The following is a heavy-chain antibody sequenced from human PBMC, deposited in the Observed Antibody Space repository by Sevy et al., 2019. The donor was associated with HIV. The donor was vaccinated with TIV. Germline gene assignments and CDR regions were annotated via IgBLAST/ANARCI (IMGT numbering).Heavy chain of an antibody. J-gene: IGHJ6*02. D-gene: IGHD6-13*01. CDR1: GYTLTELS. CDR2: FDPEDGET. CDR3: ATGRSGYSSSWYVRDYYYGMDV. V-gene: IGHV1-24*01. Sequence: ASVKVSCKVSGYTLTELSMHWVRQAPGKGLEWMGGFDPEDGETIYAQKFQGRVTMTEDTSTDTAYMELSSLRSEDTAVYYCATGRSGYSSSWYVRDYYYGMDVWGQWTTVTVSS.